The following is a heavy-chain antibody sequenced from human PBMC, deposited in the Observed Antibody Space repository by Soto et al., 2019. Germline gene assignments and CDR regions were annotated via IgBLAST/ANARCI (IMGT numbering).Heavy chain of an antibody. CDR3: ARGRAFWSGYLCAFDI. D-gene: IGHD3-3*01. V-gene: IGHV3-33*01. CDR1: GFTFSSYG. J-gene: IGHJ3*02. CDR2: IWYDGSNK. Sequence: GGSLRLSCAASGFTFSSYGMHWVRQAPGKGLEWVAVIWYDGSNKYYADSVKGRFTISRDNSKNTLYLQMNSLRAEDTAVYYCARGRAFWSGYLCAFDIWGQGTMVTVSS.